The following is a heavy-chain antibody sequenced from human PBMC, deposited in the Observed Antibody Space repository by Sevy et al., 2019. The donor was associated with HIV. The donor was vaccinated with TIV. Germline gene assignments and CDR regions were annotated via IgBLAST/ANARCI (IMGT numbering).Heavy chain of an antibody. J-gene: IGHJ6*02. D-gene: IGHD3-3*01. CDR3: ARVGSMHGGQGWQLYAFDV. V-gene: IGHV3-21*01. CDR2: ISSSSAYK. Sequence: GGSLRLSCATSGFTFENEGMNWVRQAPGKGLEWVSSISSSSAYKYYADSVRGRFTISRDDAKNTVNLQMNNLRAEDTVEDFSARVGSMHGGQGWQLYAFDVWGQGTTVTVSS. CDR1: GFTFENEG.